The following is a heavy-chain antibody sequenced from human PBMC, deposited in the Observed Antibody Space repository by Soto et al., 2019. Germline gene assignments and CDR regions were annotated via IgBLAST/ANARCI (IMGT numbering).Heavy chain of an antibody. Sequence: EVQLVESGGGLVQPGGSLRLSCAASGFTFSNYWMYWVRQAPGKGLVWVSRINSDGSVSSYADSVKGRLTISRDNVKNTLYLQMDGLIAEDTAVYYCARGDCVGGTCYSLAGSFYYYMDVWGKGTTVTVFS. CDR1: GFTFSNYW. D-gene: IGHD2-15*01. CDR2: INSDGSVS. J-gene: IGHJ6*03. V-gene: IGHV3-74*01. CDR3: ARGDCVGGTCYSLAGSFYYYMDV.